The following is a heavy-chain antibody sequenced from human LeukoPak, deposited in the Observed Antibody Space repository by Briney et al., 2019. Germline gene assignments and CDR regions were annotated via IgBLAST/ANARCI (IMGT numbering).Heavy chain of an antibody. D-gene: IGHD6-6*01. CDR2: IWYDGSNT. Sequence: GGSLRLSCAASGFTFSSYGMHWVRRAPGKGLEWVAMIWYDGSNTYYADSVKGRFTISRDNSKNTLYLQMNSLRAEDTAVYYCAKDESMDYWGQGTLVTVSS. J-gene: IGHJ4*02. CDR1: GFTFSSYG. V-gene: IGHV3-30*02. CDR3: AKDESMDY.